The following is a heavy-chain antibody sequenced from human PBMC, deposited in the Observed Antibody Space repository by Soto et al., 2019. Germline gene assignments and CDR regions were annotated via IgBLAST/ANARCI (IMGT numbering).Heavy chain of an antibody. CDR2: INAGNGNT. D-gene: IGHD1-26*01. J-gene: IGHJ2*01. CDR3: ARGGSLYWYFDL. CDR1: GYTFTNYA. Sequence: QVQLVQSGAEVKKPGASVKVSCKASGYTFTNYAMNWLRQAPGQRLEWMGWINAGNGNTKYSQKFQGRVTITRDTSSSTAYMELSSLRSEDTAVYYCARGGSLYWYFDLWGRVTLVTVSS. V-gene: IGHV1-3*01.